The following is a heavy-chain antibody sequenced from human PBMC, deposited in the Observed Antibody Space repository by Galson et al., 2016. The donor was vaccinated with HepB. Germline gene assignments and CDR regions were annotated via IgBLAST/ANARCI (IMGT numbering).Heavy chain of an antibody. J-gene: IGHJ3*02. V-gene: IGHV1-2*04. CDR1: GYSFTDNY. Sequence: SVKVSCKASGYSFTDNYLHWIRQAPGQGLEWMGWINPDDGGTKYAQRLEGWVTLTGDTSITTAYMELKGLRSDDTAVYYCARAVGNTSSWGTCDIWGQGTMVTVSA. CDR3: ARAVGNTSSWGTCDI. CDR2: INPDDGGT. D-gene: IGHD6-13*01.